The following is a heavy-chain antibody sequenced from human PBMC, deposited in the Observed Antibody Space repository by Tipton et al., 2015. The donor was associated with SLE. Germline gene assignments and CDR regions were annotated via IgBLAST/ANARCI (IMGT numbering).Heavy chain of an antibody. V-gene: IGHV4-59*08. J-gene: IGHJ6*02. Sequence: TLSLTCSVSGGSISSYYWSWIRQPPAKGLEWIGFIYYNGKTNYNSSLKSRVTISVDTSKSQFSLKLRSVTAADTAVYYRARHGMVNYYYYGMDVWGQGTTVTVSS. CDR1: GGSISSYY. CDR2: IYYNGKT. CDR3: ARHGMVNYYYYGMDV. D-gene: IGHD4-23*01.